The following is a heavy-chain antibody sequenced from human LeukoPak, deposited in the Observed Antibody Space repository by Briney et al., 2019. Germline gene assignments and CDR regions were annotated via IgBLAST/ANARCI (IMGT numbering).Heavy chain of an antibody. J-gene: IGHJ4*02. CDR1: RGSITSGDYY. D-gene: IGHD2-2*01. Sequence: KTSESLSLTCTVSRGSITSGDYYWSWIRQPPGKGLEWIVYIYYSGSTYNNPPLKSRVTIPVDTSKNQFSLKLSSVTAADTAVYYCARSSYRRYWSSTSCYAGPTQTQPIFDYWGQGTLVTVSS. CDR3: ARSSYRRYWSSTSCYAGPTQTQPIFDY. V-gene: IGHV4-30-4*01. CDR2: IYYSGST.